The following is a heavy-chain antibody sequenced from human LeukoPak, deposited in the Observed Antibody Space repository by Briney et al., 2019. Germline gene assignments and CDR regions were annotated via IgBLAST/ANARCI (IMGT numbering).Heavy chain of an antibody. CDR3: ARDKAGTGSLDY. CDR1: GGSISSGGYS. J-gene: IGHJ4*02. D-gene: IGHD1-1*01. CDR2: IYHSGST. V-gene: IGHV4-30-2*01. Sequence: KTSETLSLTCAVSGGSISSGGYSWSWIRQPPGKGLEWIGYIYHSGSTYYNPSLKSRVTISVDRSKNQFSLKLSSVTAADTAVYYCARDKAGTGSLDYWGQGTLVTVSS.